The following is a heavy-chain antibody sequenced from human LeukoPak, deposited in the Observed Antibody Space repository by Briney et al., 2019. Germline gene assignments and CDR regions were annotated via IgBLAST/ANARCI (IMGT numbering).Heavy chain of an antibody. J-gene: IGHJ4*02. CDR1: GYNFTGYY. Sequence: ASVKVSCKASGYNFTGYYMHWVRQAPGQGLEWMGWINPNSGGTNYAQKFQGWVTMTRDTSISTAYMELSRLRSDDTAVYYCAREGCSGGSCYYVFDYWGQGTLVTVSS. V-gene: IGHV1-2*04. D-gene: IGHD2-15*01. CDR2: INPNSGGT. CDR3: AREGCSGGSCYYVFDY.